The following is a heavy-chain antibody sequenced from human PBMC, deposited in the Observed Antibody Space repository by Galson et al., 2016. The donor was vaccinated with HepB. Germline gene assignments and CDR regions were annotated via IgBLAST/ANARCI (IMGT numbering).Heavy chain of an antibody. J-gene: IGHJ4*02. Sequence: TLSLTCAVSGVSVSSDEYSWSWIRQPPGRALEWIGYIFRSANTYYNLSLRSRVAISVDRSQNHFSLSLSSVTAADTAVYFCSRGLRRYYYDSSGHWDYFFDSWGQGSLVTVSS. D-gene: IGHD3-22*01. V-gene: IGHV4-30-2*01. CDR2: IFRSANT. CDR3: SRGLRRYYYDSSGHWDYFFDS. CDR1: GVSVSSDEYS.